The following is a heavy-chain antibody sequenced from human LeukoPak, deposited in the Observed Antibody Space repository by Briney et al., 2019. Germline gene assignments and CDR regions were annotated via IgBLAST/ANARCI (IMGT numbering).Heavy chain of an antibody. J-gene: IGHJ4*02. CDR2: IYPGDSDT. Sequence: GESLQISCKGSGYSFTSYWIGWVRQMPGKGLEWMGIIYPGDSDTRYSPSFQGQVTISADKSISTAYLQWSSLKASDTAMYYCARRERDGYNWYYFDYWGQGTLVTVSS. V-gene: IGHV5-51*01. CDR3: ARRERDGYNWYYFDY. D-gene: IGHD5-24*01. CDR1: GYSFTSYW.